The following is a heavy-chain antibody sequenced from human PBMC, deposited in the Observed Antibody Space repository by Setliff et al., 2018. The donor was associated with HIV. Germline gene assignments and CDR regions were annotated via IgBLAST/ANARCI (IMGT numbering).Heavy chain of an antibody. V-gene: IGHV4-34*01. CDR3: AREGGQGYSGSGSFYHRNFDL. CDR2: INQSGNT. D-gene: IGHD3-10*01. Sequence: SETLSLTGAVYGGSLSGYYWSWVRQSPGRGLEWIGEINQSGNTNLNPSLKSRLIISVDTSKSQFSLKLTSVTAADAALYYCAREGGQGYSGSGSFYHRNFDLWGRGTLVTVSS. J-gene: IGHJ2*01. CDR1: GGSLSGYY.